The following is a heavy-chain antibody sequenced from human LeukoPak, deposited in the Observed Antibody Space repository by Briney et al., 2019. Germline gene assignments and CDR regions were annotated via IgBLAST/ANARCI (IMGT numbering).Heavy chain of an antibody. J-gene: IGHJ5*01. CDR1: GGSISSSTYH. V-gene: IGHV4-39*07. CDR2: MSYSGST. CDR3: ARDRNTINWFYY. Sequence: SDTLSLTCAVSGGSISSSTYHWGWIRQPPGQGLEWIASMSYSGSTYYNPSLTSRVTLSVDTSKTQLSLKMTSVTAADTAVYYCARDRNTINWFYYWGQGTLVTVSS. D-gene: IGHD1-14*01.